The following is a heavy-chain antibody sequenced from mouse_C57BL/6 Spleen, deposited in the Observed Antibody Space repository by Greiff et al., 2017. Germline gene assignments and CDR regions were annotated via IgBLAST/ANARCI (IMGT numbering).Heavy chain of an antibody. V-gene: IGHV1-59*01. CDR1: GYTFTSYW. J-gene: IGHJ3*01. CDR3: ARVTTMVTSWFAY. D-gene: IGHD2-2*01. Sequence: QVQLQQPGAELVRPGTSVKLSCKASGYTFTSYWMHWVKQRPGQGLEWIGVIDPSDSYTNYNQKFKGKATLTVDTSSSTAYMPLSSLTSEDSAVYYCARVTTMVTSWFAYGGQGTLVTVSA. CDR2: IDPSDSYT.